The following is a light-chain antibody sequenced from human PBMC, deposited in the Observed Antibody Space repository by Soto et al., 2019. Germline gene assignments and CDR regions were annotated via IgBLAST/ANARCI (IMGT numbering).Light chain of an antibody. CDR1: TSNLGAGYD. CDR3: QSFGGSLSGWV. V-gene: IGLV1-40*01. J-gene: IGLJ3*02. Sequence: QSVLTQPPSVSGAPGQRVTISCTGSTSNLGAGYDVHWYQHLPGTVPKLLIYDNNNRPSGVPDRFSGSKSGTSASLAITGLQAEDEAEYYCQSFGGSLSGWVFGGGTKLTVL. CDR2: DNN.